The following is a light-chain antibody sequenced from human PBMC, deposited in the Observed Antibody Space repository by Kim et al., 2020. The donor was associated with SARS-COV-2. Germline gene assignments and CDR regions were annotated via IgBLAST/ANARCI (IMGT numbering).Light chain of an antibody. CDR1: RSDVGSYNY. CDR2: DVT. J-gene: IGLJ3*02. CDR3: CSYTDTYTLV. V-gene: IGLV2-11*01. Sequence: QSALTQPRSVSGSPGQSVTISRTGTRSDVGSYNYVSWYQNHPGKAPKLMIYDVTKRPSGVPDRFSGSKSGNTASLTISGLQTEDEAEYYCCSYTDTYTLVFGGGTQLTVL.